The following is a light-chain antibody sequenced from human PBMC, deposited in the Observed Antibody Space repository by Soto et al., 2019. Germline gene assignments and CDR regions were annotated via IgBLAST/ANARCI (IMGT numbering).Light chain of an antibody. CDR1: QSVSSY. J-gene: IGKJ2*01. Sequence: EIVLTQSPSTLSLSPGERATLSCRASQSVSSYLAWYQQKPGQAPRLLIYDASNRATGIPARFSGSGSGTAVTISISSLEPEDFAVYYCQQRSNRPPYTFGQGTQLEIK. CDR2: DAS. V-gene: IGKV3-11*01. CDR3: QQRSNRPPYT.